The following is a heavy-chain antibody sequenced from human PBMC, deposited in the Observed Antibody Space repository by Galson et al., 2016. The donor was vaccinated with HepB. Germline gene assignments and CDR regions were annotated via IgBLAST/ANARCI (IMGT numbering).Heavy chain of an antibody. V-gene: IGHV1-69*04. J-gene: IGHJ5*02. CDR2: IIPIVGRP. D-gene: IGHD3-22*01. CDR3: AIESSSSSWYKSENCWFDP. CDR1: GGTFSGYA. Sequence: SVKVSCKASGGTFSGYAMNWVRQAPGQGLEWMGSIIPIVGRPKYAQKFQGRATLTADQSTGTVYLELNTLASEDTAVYYCAIESSSSSWYKSENCWFDPCGQGTLVTVSS.